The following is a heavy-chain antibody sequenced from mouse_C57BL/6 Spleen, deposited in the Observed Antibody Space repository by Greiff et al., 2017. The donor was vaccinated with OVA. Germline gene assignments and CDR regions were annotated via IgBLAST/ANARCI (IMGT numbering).Heavy chain of an antibody. CDR3: ASSSMVRFAY. V-gene: IGHV2-6*01. J-gene: IGHJ3*01. Sequence: VQGVESGPGLVAPSQSLSITCTVSGFSLTSYGVDWVRQSPGKGLEWLGVIWGVGSTNYNSALKSRLSISKDNSKSQVFLKMNSLQTDDTAMYYCASSSMVRFAYWGQGTLVTVSA. CDR1: GFSLTSYG. CDR2: IWGVGST. D-gene: IGHD2-2*01.